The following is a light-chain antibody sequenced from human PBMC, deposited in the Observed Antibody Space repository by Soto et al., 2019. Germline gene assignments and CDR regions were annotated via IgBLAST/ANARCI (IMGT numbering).Light chain of an antibody. CDR1: QSVTSTY. J-gene: IGKJ2*01. CDR2: GAS. V-gene: IGKV3-20*01. CDR3: QQYGSSSST. Sequence: VLTQSPGTLSLSPGERATLSCRASQSVTSTYLAWYQQTPGQAPRLLIYGASSRATGIPDRFSGSGSGTDSTLTISRLEPEDFAVYYCQQYGSSSSTFGQGTKLEI.